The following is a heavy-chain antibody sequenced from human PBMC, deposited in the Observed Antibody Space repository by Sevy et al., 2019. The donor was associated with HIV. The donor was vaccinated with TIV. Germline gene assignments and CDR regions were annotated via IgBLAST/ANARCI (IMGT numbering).Heavy chain of an antibody. V-gene: IGHV4-59*12. CDR1: GGSISSYY. D-gene: IGHD3-22*01. CDR2: IYYSGST. J-gene: IGHJ3*02. CDR3: ARTGHYDSSGYYGHHAFDI. Sequence: SETLSLTCTVSGGSISSYYWSWIRQPPGKGLEWIGYIYYSGSTNYNPSLKSRVTMSVDTSKNQFSLKLSSVTAADTAVYYCARTGHYDSSGYYGHHAFDIWGQGTMVTVSS.